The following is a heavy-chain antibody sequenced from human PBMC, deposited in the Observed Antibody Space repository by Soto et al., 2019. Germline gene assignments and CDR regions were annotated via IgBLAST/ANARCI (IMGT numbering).Heavy chain of an antibody. D-gene: IGHD5-12*01. CDR1: GFTFSSYA. J-gene: IGHJ4*02. CDR3: AKDRNKWLRFDLAY. V-gene: IGHV3-23*01. Sequence: EVQLLESGGGLVQPGGSLRLSCAASGFTFSSYAMSWVRQAPGKGLEWVSAITGSGGSTYYADSVKGRFTISRDNSKNTLYLQMNSLRAEDTAVYYCAKDRNKWLRFDLAYWGQATLVTVSS. CDR2: ITGSGGST.